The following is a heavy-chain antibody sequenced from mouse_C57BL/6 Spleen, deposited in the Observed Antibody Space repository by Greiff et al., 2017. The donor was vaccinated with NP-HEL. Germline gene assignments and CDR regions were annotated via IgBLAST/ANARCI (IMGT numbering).Heavy chain of an antibody. D-gene: IGHD2-4*01. Sequence: QVQLQQSGAELARPGASVKLSCKASGYTFTSYGISWVKQRTGQGLEWIGEIYPRSGNTYYNEKFKGKATLTADQSSSTAYMELRSLTSEDSAVYFCARFYYDYEDAMDYWGQGTSVTVSS. V-gene: IGHV1-81*01. J-gene: IGHJ4*01. CDR1: GYTFTSYG. CDR3: ARFYYDYEDAMDY. CDR2: IYPRSGNT.